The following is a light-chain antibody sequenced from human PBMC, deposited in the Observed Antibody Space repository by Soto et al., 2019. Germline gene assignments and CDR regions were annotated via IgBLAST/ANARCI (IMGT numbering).Light chain of an antibody. J-gene: IGKJ1*01. Sequence: EIVMTQSPATLSVSPGDRVTLSCRASQSVSSNLAWYQQTPGQAPRLLIYGASTRATGISGRFSGSGSGTEFTLTISSLQSEDFAVYYCQQYNNWPRTFGQGTKVDIK. CDR2: GAS. CDR1: QSVSSN. CDR3: QQYNNWPRT. V-gene: IGKV3-15*01.